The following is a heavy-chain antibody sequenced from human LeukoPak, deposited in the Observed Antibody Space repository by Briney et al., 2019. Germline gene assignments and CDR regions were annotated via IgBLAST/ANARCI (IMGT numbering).Heavy chain of an antibody. V-gene: IGHV4-4*07. J-gene: IGHJ4*02. CDR1: GGSISRYY. D-gene: IGHD6-13*01. CDR3: AREIPPYSSSWYEGVFDDSPFDY. CDR2: IYTSGST. Sequence: PSETLSLTCTGSGGSISRYYWSWIRQPAGKGLEWIGRIYTSGSTNYNPSLKSRVIMSVDTSKNQFSLKLSSVTAADTAVYYCAREIPPYSSSWYEGVFDDSPFDYWGQGTLVTVSS.